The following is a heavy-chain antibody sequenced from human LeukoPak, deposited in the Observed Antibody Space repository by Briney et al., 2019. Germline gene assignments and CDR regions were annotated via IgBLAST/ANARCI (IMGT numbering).Heavy chain of an antibody. CDR1: GGSISSSSYY. CDR3: ARSKAHLSTSWYGTWFDP. D-gene: IGHD2-2*01. Sequence: PSETLSLTCTVSGGSISSSSYYWGWIRQPPGKGLEWIGSIYYSGDTYYNPSLKSRVTISVDTSKNQLSLKLSSVTAADTAVYYCARSKAHLSTSWYGTWFDPWGQGTLVTVSS. J-gene: IGHJ5*02. CDR2: IYYSGDT. V-gene: IGHV4-39*07.